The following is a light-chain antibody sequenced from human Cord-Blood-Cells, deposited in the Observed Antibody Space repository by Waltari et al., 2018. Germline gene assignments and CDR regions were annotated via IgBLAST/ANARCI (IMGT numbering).Light chain of an antibody. CDR1: QSISSY. CDR3: QQSYSTRIT. J-gene: IGKJ5*01. V-gene: IGKV1-39*01. CDR2: ASP. Sequence: DIQMTQSPSSLSASVGDRVTITCRASQSISSYLNWYQQKPGKAPKLLIYASPSLQSGVPSSFSGSGSGTEFTLNISSLQPEDFATYYCQQSYSTRITFGQGTRLEIK.